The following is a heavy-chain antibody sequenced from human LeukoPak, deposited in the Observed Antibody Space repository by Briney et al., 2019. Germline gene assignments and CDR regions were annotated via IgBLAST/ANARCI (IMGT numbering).Heavy chain of an antibody. CDR2: ISSSSSYI. J-gene: IGHJ4*02. V-gene: IGHV3-21*04. CDR1: GFTFSSYS. CDR3: AKSGSYSSPYYFDY. Sequence: GGSLRLSCAASGFTFSSYSMNWVRQAPGKGLEWVSSISSSSSYIYYADSVKGRFTISRDNAKNSLYLQMNSLRAEDMALYCCAKSGSYSSPYYFDYWGQGTLVTVSS. D-gene: IGHD3-10*01.